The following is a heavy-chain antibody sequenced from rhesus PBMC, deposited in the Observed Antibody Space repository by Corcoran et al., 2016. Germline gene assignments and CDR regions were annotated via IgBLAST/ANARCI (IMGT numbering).Heavy chain of an antibody. D-gene: IGHD3-34*01. CDR3: ANLGVLGDYYSTPSFDY. CDR1: CVSISSYL. Sequence: QVQLQESGPGLVKPSETLSLTFASSCVSISSYLLICIRPPPWKGLSLIGGINGNSGSNYNNPPLKSRVTISKDASKNQFSLKLSSVTAADTAVYYCANLGVLGDYYSTPSFDYWGQGVLVTVSS. J-gene: IGHJ4*01. V-gene: IGHV4-80*01. CDR2: INGNSGSN.